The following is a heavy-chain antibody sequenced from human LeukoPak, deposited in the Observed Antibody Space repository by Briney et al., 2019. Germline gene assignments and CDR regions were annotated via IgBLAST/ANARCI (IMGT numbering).Heavy chain of an antibody. Sequence: GASVKVSCKASGYTFTSYAMHWVRQAPGQRLEWMGWINAGNGNTKYSQKFQGRVTMTRDTSTSTVYMELSSLRSEDTAVYYCARVGSSNYAYYYGMDVWGQGTTVTVSS. D-gene: IGHD1-7*01. CDR3: ARVGSSNYAYYYGMDV. CDR1: GYTFTSYA. J-gene: IGHJ6*02. V-gene: IGHV1-3*01. CDR2: INAGNGNT.